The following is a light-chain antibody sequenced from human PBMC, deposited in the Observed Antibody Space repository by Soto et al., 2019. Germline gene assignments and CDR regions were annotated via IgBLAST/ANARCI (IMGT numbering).Light chain of an antibody. Sequence: QSVLTQAASVSGSPGQSITISCTGTSSDVGSYDLVSWYQQHPGKAPKLIIYEANKRPSGVSNRFSGSKSGNTASLTVSGLQAEDEADYYCWSYAGSSTFKFGGGTKLTVL. V-gene: IGLV2-23*02. CDR1: SSDVGSYDL. J-gene: IGLJ2*01. CDR3: WSYAGSSTFK. CDR2: EAN.